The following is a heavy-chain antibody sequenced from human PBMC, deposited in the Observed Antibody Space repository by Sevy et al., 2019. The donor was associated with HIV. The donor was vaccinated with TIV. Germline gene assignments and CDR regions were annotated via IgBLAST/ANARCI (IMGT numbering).Heavy chain of an antibody. CDR2: ISTDGNIK. D-gene: IGHD3-22*01. V-gene: IGHV3-30*04. CDR1: GFSFSNYA. CDR3: ASHYYDSTGYYYPLDY. J-gene: IGHJ4*02. Sequence: GGSLRLSCTASGFSFSNYAMYWVRQAPGEGLEWVAVISTDGNIKYYAHSVKGRFTISRDNFKNTRYLQMNSLRAEDSAVYYCASHYYDSTGYYYPLDYWGLGTLVTVSS.